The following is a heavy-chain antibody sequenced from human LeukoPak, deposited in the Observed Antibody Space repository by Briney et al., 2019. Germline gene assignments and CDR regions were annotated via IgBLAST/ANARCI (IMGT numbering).Heavy chain of an antibody. CDR3: ARDAMPGGPHGY. CDR2: ISAYNGNT. CDR1: GYTFTSYG. Sequence: ASVKVSCKASGYTFTSYGISGVRPAPGKGLEWMGWISAYNGNTNYAQKLQGRVTMTTDTSTSTAYLGLRSLRSDDTAVYYCARDAMPGGPHGYWGQGTLVTASS. V-gene: IGHV1-18*01. D-gene: IGHD2-2*01. J-gene: IGHJ4*02.